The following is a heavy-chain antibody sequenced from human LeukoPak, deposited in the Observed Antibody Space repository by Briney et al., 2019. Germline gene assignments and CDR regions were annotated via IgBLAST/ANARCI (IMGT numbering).Heavy chain of an antibody. CDR2: IIPIFGTA. V-gene: IGHV1-69*06. J-gene: IGHJ1*01. D-gene: IGHD5-18*01. CDR3: ARAPGGYAVEYFQH. Sequence: SVKVSCKASGDTFTSYAISWVRQAPGQGLEWMGGIIPIFGTANYAQKFQGRVTITADKSTSTAYMELSSLRSEDTAVYYCARAPGGYAVEYFQHWGQGTLVTVSS. CDR1: GDTFTSYA.